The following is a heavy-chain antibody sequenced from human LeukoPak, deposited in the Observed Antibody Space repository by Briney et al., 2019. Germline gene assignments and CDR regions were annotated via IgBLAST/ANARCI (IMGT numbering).Heavy chain of an antibody. Sequence: ASVKVSCKATGYIFTAYYIHWVRQAPGQGLEWMGWINPNSGGTTFAQTFQDRVTMTRDTSISTVYMELSSLRSDDTAVYYCTRDPPRRCRGVTCYPYWGQGTQVTVSS. CDR3: TRDPPRRCRGVTCYPY. V-gene: IGHV1-2*02. CDR2: INPNSGGT. J-gene: IGHJ4*02. CDR1: GYIFTAYY. D-gene: IGHD2-15*01.